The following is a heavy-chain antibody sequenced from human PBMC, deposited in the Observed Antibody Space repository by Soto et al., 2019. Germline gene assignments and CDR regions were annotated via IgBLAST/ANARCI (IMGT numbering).Heavy chain of an antibody. J-gene: IGHJ6*03. Sequence: SETLSLTCTVSGGSISSSSYYWGWIRQPPGKGLEWIGYIYYSGSTNYNPSLKSRVTISVDTSKNQFSLKLSSVTAADTAVYYCARISQYDFWSGYYGNYYMDVWGKGTTVTVSS. CDR3: ARISQYDFWSGYYGNYYMDV. V-gene: IGHV4-61*05. CDR1: GGSISSSSYY. D-gene: IGHD3-3*01. CDR2: IYYSGST.